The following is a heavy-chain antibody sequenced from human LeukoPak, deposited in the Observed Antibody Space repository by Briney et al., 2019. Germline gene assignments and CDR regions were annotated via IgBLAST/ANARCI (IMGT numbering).Heavy chain of an antibody. V-gene: IGHV3-30-3*01. CDR1: GFTFSSYA. J-gene: IGHJ4*02. D-gene: IGHD4-17*01. Sequence: QPGGSLRLFCAASGFTFSSYAMHWVRQAPGKGLEWVAVISYDGSNKYYADSVKGRFTISRDNSKNTLYLQMNSLRAEDTAVYYCARDPEGDYGDPNLLPDYWGQGTLVTVSS. CDR3: ARDPEGDYGDPNLLPDY. CDR2: ISYDGSNK.